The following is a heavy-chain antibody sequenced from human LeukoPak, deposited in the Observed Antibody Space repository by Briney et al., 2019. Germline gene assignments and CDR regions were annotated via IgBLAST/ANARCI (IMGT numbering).Heavy chain of an antibody. J-gene: IGHJ4*02. CDR3: AKAPVTTCRGAYCYPFDY. CDR1: GFTFSSYG. D-gene: IGHD2-21*01. Sequence: PGGSLRLSCAASGFTFSSYGMNWVRQAPGKGLEWVSGISGSGGSTYYADSVKGRFTISRDSSKNTLFLQMNRLRPEDAAVYYCAKAPVTTCRGAYCYPFDYWGQGTLVTVSS. CDR2: ISGSGGST. V-gene: IGHV3-23*01.